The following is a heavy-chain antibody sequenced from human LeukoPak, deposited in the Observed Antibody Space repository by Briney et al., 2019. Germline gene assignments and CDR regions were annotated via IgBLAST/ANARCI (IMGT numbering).Heavy chain of an antibody. V-gene: IGHV3-74*01. Sequence: QPGGSLRLSCVASGFTVSTNYMSWVRQAPGKGLVWVSRINSDGSSTSYADSVKGRFTISRDNAKNTLYLQMNSLRAEDTAVYYCARAGSYYYYGMDVWGQGTTVTVSS. J-gene: IGHJ6*02. CDR2: INSDGSST. CDR3: ARAGSYYYYGMDV. CDR1: GFTVSTNY.